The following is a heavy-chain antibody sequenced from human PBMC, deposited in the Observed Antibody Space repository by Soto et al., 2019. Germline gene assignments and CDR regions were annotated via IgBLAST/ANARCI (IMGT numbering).Heavy chain of an antibody. J-gene: IGHJ6*02. CDR1: GFTYTDFA. CDR3: ARRAWDSYSAIDV. CDR2: ISYDGSDK. V-gene: IGHV3-30*09. Sequence: VQLVESGGGEVQPGRSLRLSCAASGFTYTDFALHWVRQAPGKGLEWVAIISYDGSDKYYADSVKGRFAISRDNPKNTLYLEMNSLRPEDTAVYFCARRAWDSYSAIDVWGQGTTVTVFS. D-gene: IGHD3-22*01.